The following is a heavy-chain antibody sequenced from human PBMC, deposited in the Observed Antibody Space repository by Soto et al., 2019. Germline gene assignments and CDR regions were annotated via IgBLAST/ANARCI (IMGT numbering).Heavy chain of an antibody. CDR3: ARDLERRDGYNLFDY. D-gene: IGHD5-12*01. CDR1: GGTFSSYA. J-gene: IGHJ4*02. V-gene: IGHV1-69*13. Sequence: GASVKVSCKASGGTFSSYAISWVRQAPGQGLEWMGGIIPIFGTANYAQKFQGRVTITADESTSTAYMELSSLRSEDTAVYYCARDLERRDGYNLFDYWGQGTLVTVSS. CDR2: IIPIFGTA.